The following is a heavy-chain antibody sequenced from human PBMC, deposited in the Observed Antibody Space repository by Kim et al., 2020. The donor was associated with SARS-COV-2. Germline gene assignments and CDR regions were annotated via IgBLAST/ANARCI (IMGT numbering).Heavy chain of an antibody. Sequence: GESLKISCKGSGYSFTSYWISWVRQMPGKGLEWMGRIDPSDSYTNYSPSFQGHVTISADKSISTAYLQWSSLKASDTAMYYCARPSYCSSTSCSYFDYWGQGTLVTVSS. J-gene: IGHJ4*02. D-gene: IGHD2-2*01. CDR1: GYSFTSYW. CDR3: ARPSYCSSTSCSYFDY. CDR2: IDPSDSYT. V-gene: IGHV5-10-1*01.